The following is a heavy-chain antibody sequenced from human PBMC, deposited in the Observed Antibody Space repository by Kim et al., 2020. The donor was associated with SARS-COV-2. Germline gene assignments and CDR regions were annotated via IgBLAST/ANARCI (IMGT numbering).Heavy chain of an antibody. Sequence: YGDTVRCRFTISRENSNNTLYLQMSSLRAEDTAVYYCVKCLGSPRWLPEYWGQETLVTVSS. D-gene: IGHD4-17*01. V-gene: IGHV3-64D*06. J-gene: IGHJ4*02. CDR3: VKCLGSPRWLPEY.